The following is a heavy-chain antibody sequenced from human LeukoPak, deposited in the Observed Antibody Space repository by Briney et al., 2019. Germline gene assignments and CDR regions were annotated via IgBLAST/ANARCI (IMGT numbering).Heavy chain of an antibody. CDR3: AREVETDAFDI. CDR2: IKQDGSEK. CDR1: GFTFSSYW. D-gene: IGHD2-21*02. J-gene: IGHJ3*02. V-gene: IGHV3-7*01. Sequence: PGGSLRLSCAASGFTFSSYWMSWVRQAPGKGLEWVANIKQDGSEKYYVDSGKGRFTISRDNAKNSLYLQMNSLRAEDTAVYYCAREVETDAFDIWGQGTMVTVSS.